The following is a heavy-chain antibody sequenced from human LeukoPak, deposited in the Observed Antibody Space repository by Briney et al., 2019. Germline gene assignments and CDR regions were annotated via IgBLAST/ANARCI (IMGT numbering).Heavy chain of an antibody. D-gene: IGHD6-13*01. CDR1: GYTLTELA. J-gene: IGHJ4*02. CDR3: ATGEYSSPTQIDY. V-gene: IGHV1-24*01. CDR2: FDPEDGET. Sequence: GASVKVSCKVSGYTLTELAMHWVRQAPGKGLEWMGGFDPEDGETIYAQKFQGRVTMTEDTSTDTAYMELSSLRSEDTAVYYCATGEYSSPTQIDYWGQGTLVTVSS.